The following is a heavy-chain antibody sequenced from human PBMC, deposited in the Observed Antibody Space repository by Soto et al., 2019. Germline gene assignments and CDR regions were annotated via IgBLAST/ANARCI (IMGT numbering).Heavy chain of an antibody. CDR3: AIRMYSTRWYYLDY. V-gene: IGHV3-23*01. CDR2: ISAST. Sequence: EMQLLESGGGLVQAGGSLRLSCAASGFTVSSYALNWVRQAPGKGLEWVSGISASTYYADSVKGRCTISRDTSKTTLYLQMNSLRAEETAIYSCAIRMYSTRWYYLDYWGQGTLVTVSS. D-gene: IGHD6-13*01. CDR1: GFTVSSYA. J-gene: IGHJ4*02.